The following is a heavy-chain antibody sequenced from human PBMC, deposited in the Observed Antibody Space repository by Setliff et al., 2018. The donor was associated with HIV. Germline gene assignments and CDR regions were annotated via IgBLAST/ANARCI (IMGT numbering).Heavy chain of an antibody. Sequence: KASETLSLTCAVYGGSFSGYYWSWIRQPPGKGLEWIGEINHSGSTNYNPSLKSRVTISVDTSKNQFSLKLSSVTAADTAVYYCARALYLNYDGSGSYYTPYYYYGMDVWGQGTTVTVSS. CDR2: INHSGST. CDR1: GGSFSGYY. CDR3: ARALYLNYDGSGSYYTPYYYYGMDV. J-gene: IGHJ6*02. D-gene: IGHD3-10*01. V-gene: IGHV4-34*01.